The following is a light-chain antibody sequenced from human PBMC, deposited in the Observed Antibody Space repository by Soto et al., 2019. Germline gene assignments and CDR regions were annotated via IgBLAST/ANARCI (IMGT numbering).Light chain of an antibody. Sequence: QSVLTQPPSVSAAPGQRVTISCSGSSSNIGNNYVSWYQQLPGTAPKLLIYDNNKRPSGIPDRFSCSKSGTSATLGITGLQPRDEADYYYGTWDSSLSAGGVFGTGTKLTVL. CDR1: SSNIGNNY. CDR2: DNN. V-gene: IGLV1-51*01. J-gene: IGLJ1*01. CDR3: GTWDSSLSAGGV.